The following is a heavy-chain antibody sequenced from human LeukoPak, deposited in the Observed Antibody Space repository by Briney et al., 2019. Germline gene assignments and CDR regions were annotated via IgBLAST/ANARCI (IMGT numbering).Heavy chain of an antibody. V-gene: IGHV1-69*05. CDR3: ARERVDPGDIVVVVAATRAFDI. CDR1: GGTFSSDA. CDR2: IIPIFGTA. Sequence: GASVKVSCKASGGTFSSDAISWVRQATGQGLEWMGRIIPIFGTANYAQKFECRVTITTDESTSTAYMELSSLRSEDTAVYYCARERVDPGDIVVVVAATRAFDIWGQGTMVTVSS. D-gene: IGHD2-15*01. J-gene: IGHJ3*02.